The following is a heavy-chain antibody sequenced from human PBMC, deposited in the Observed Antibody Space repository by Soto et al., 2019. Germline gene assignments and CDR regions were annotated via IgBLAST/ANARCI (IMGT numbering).Heavy chain of an antibody. V-gene: IGHV1-8*01. J-gene: IGHJ6*02. CDR1: GYTFTSYD. CDR3: ARGGIVVVPAATKARYYYGMDV. D-gene: IGHD2-2*01. CDR2: MNPNSGNT. Sequence: QVQLVQSGAEVKKPGASVKVSCKASGYTFTSYDINWVRQATGQGLEWMGWMNPNSGNTGYAQKFQGRVTMTRKTSISTAYMELSSLRSEDTAVYYCARGGIVVVPAATKARYYYGMDVWGQGTTVTVSS.